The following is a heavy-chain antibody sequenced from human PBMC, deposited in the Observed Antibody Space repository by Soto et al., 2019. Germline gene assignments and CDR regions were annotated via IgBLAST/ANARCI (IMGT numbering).Heavy chain of an antibody. D-gene: IGHD3-10*01. V-gene: IGHV4-34*01. J-gene: IGHJ4*02. Sequence: SETLSLTCAVYGGSFSGYYWSWIRQPPGKGLEWIGEINHSGSTNYNPSLKSRVTISVDTSKNQFSLKLSTVTAADTAVYYCARAIRYYGSGSYYNPPRYYFDYWGQGTLVTVSS. CDR2: INHSGST. CDR3: ARAIRYYGSGSYYNPPRYYFDY. CDR1: GGSFSGYY.